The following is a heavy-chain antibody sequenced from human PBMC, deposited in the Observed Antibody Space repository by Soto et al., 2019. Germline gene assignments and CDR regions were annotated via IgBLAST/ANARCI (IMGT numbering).Heavy chain of an antibody. CDR2: INHSGST. J-gene: IGHJ4*02. Sequence: SETLSLTCAVYGGSFSCYYWIWIRQPPGKGLEWIGEINHSGSTNYNPSLKSRVTISVDTSKNQFSLKLSSVTAADTAVYYCARGLRIAVAGIPRTGINDYWGQGTLVTVSS. D-gene: IGHD6-19*01. V-gene: IGHV4-34*01. CDR1: GGSFSCYY. CDR3: ARGLRIAVAGIPRTGINDY.